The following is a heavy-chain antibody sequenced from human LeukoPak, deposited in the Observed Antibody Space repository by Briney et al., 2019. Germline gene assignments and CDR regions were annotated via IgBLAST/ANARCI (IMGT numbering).Heavy chain of an antibody. CDR2: INNSGST. Sequence: PSETLSLTCAVYGGSFSGYYWSWIRQPPGKGLEWIGEINNSGSTNYNPSLKSRVTISVDTSKNQFSLKLSSVTAADTAVYYCARGSPIQLWADAFDIWGQGTMVTVSS. V-gene: IGHV4-34*01. CDR1: GGSFSGYY. D-gene: IGHD5-18*01. J-gene: IGHJ3*02. CDR3: ARGSPIQLWADAFDI.